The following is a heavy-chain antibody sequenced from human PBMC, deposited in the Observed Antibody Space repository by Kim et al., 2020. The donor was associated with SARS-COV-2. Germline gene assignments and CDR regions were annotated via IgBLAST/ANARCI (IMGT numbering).Heavy chain of an antibody. CDR1: GFAFGSYT. J-gene: IGHJ5*02. V-gene: IGHV3-30*18. Sequence: GWSLRLSCVASGFAFGSYTMVWARHSLGRGLQWVAVISSDGSTETYADSVKGRFSISRDNSQHTVYLQMNNLRPDDTALYYCAKVGVQLWFGELDSWGQG. CDR3: AKVGVQLWFGELDS. CDR2: ISSDGSTE. D-gene: IGHD3-10*01.